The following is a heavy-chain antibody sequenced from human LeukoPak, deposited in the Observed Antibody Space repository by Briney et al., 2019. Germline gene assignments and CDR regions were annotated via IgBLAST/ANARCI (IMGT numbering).Heavy chain of an antibody. J-gene: IGHJ4*02. D-gene: IGHD6-13*01. Sequence: GGSLRLSCAASGFTFSSYSMNWVRQAPGKGLEWVSYISSSSSTIYYADSVKGRFTISRDNAKNSLYLQMNSLRAEDTAVYFCARVGALSSSWLLYWGQGTLVTVSS. CDR3: ARVGALSSSWLLY. CDR2: ISSSSSTI. V-gene: IGHV3-48*04. CDR1: GFTFSSYS.